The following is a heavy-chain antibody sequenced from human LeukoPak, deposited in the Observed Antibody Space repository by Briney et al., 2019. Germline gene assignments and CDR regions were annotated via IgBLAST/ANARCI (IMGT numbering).Heavy chain of an antibody. CDR3: ARTNWNYRRADAFDI. Sequence: GGSLRLSCAASGFTFSSYSMNWVRQAPGKGLEWVSSISSSSSFIYYADSVKGRFTISGDNAKNSLYLQMNSLRAEDTAVYYCARTNWNYRRADAFDIWGQGTMVTVSS. J-gene: IGHJ3*02. CDR1: GFTFSSYS. D-gene: IGHD1-7*01. V-gene: IGHV3-21*01. CDR2: ISSSSSFI.